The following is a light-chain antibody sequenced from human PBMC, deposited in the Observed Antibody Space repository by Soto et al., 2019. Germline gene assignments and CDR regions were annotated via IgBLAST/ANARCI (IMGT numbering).Light chain of an antibody. CDR2: EVS. CDR3: ISYTSDDVRYV. J-gene: IGLJ1*01. V-gene: IGLV2-14*01. CDR1: NSDVGLYDF. Sequence: QSLMTQPASVSGTPGQSITIACTGSNSDVGLYDFVSWYQHHPGRAPKLIVSEVSHRPSGISNRFSGSKYGNTASLTISGLQSEDEADYYCISYTSDDVRYVFGTGTKVTVL.